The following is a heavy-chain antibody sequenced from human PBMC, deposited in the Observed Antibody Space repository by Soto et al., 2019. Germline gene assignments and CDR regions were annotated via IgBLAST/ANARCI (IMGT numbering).Heavy chain of an antibody. V-gene: IGHV1-2*02. CDR1: GYTLTDNY. Sequence: QVQLVQSGAEVKRPGASVKVSCKASGYTLTDNYMHWVREAPGQGLEWMGWINPNGGTNYAQTFQGRVTMTRDTSISTAYMELSRLRSDDTAVYYCARSLTKLTTLLDYWGQGTLVTVSS. CDR2: INPNGGT. CDR3: ARSLTKLTTLLDY. J-gene: IGHJ4*02. D-gene: IGHD4-17*01.